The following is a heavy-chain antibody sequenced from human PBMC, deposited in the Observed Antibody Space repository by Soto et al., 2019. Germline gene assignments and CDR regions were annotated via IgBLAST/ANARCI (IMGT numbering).Heavy chain of an antibody. V-gene: IGHV4-61*01. D-gene: IGHD6-6*01. CDR3: ASYHSRIAARPFDY. Sequence: SETLSLTCTVSGGSVSSGSYYWSWIRQPPGKGLEWIGYIYYSGSTNYNPSLKSRVTISVDTSKNQFSLKLSSVTAADTAVYYCASYHSRIAARPFDYWGQGTLVTVS. CDR1: GGSVSSGSYY. J-gene: IGHJ4*02. CDR2: IYYSGST.